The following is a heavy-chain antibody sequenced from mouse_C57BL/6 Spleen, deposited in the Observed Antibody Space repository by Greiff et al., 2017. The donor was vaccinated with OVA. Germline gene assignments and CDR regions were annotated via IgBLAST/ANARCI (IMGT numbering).Heavy chain of an antibody. V-gene: IGHV1-42*01. D-gene: IGHD3-2*02. Sequence: VQLQQSGPELVKPGASVKISCKASGYSFTGYYMNWVKQSPEKSLEWIGEINPSTGGTTYNQKFKAKATLTVDKSSSTAYMQLKSLTSEDSAVYYYAIRQLRLRAMDYWGQGTSVTVSS. CDR2: INPSTGGT. J-gene: IGHJ4*01. CDR3: AIRQLRLRAMDY. CDR1: GYSFTGYY.